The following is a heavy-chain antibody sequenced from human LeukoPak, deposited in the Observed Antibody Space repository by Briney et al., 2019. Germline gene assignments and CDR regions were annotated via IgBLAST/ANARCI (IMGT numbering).Heavy chain of an antibody. CDR3: ASSANSGDYDY. CDR1: GFTFSSYW. Sequence: GGALGLSCAASGFTFSSYWIHLVRQAPGKGLVWVSRIISDGSSTDYADSVKGRFTISRDNAKNTLYLQMNSVSAEETAVYYCASSANSGDYDYWGQGTLVTVSS. J-gene: IGHJ4*02. V-gene: IGHV3-74*01. CDR2: IISDGSST. D-gene: IGHD1-26*01.